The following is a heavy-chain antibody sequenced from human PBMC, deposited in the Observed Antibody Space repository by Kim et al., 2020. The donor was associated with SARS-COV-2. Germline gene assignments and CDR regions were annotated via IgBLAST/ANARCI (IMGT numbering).Heavy chain of an antibody. J-gene: IGHJ3*01. CDR2: IYYSGST. CDR1: GGSISSYY. V-gene: IGHV4-59*01. CDR3: ARDTYYGSVSYYFAFDF. Sequence: SETLSLTCTVSGGSISSYYWSWIRQPPGKGLEWIGYIYYSGSTNYNPSLKSRVTISVDTSKNQFSLNLSSVTAADTAVFYCARDTYYGSVSYYFAFDFW. D-gene: IGHD3-10*01.